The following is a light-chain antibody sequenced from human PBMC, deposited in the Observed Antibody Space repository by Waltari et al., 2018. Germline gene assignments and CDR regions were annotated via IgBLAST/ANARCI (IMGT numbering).Light chain of an antibody. V-gene: IGKV3D-15*01. J-gene: IGKJ2*01. Sequence: EVVMTQSPATLSVSPGQRATLPCRASQSVSSNLAWNHQRPGQAPRLVIYGATTWATGIPARFTGRGSGTEFTLTISSLQSDDSGIYFCQQYFDWPLYTFGQGTKLEIK. CDR1: QSVSSN. CDR2: GAT. CDR3: QQYFDWPLYT.